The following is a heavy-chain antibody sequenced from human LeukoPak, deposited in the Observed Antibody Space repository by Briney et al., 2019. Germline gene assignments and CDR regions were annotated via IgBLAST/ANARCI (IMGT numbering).Heavy chain of an antibody. J-gene: IGHJ4*02. CDR3: APQRIAAAGEFDY. CDR2: INPSGGST. V-gene: IGHV1-46*01. Sequence: APVKVSCKASGYTFTSYYMHWVRQAPGQGLAWMGIINPSGGSTSYAQKFQGRVTMTRDTSTSTVYMELSSLRSEDTAVYYCAPQRIAAAGEFDYWGQGTLVTVSS. D-gene: IGHD6-13*01. CDR1: GYTFTSYY.